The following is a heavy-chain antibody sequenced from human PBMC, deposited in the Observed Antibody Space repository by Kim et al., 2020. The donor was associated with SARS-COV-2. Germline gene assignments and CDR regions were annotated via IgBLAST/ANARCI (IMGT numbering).Heavy chain of an antibody. D-gene: IGHD3-16*01. CDR1: GFTVSTNY. CDR3: AREGRPPVGGNYFGMDV. CDR2: FYSGGST. V-gene: IGHV3-53*01. Sequence: GGSLRLSCVASGFTVSTNYMSWVRQAPGKGLEWVSVFYSGGSTYYADSVKGRFTISRDNSKNTLYRQMNSLRAADTAAYYCAREGRPPVGGNYFGMDVWG. J-gene: IGHJ6*01.